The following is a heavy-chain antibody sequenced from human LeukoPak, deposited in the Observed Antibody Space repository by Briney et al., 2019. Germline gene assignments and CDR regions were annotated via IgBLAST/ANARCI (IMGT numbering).Heavy chain of an antibody. J-gene: IGHJ4*02. V-gene: IGHV3-15*07. Sequence: PGGSLRLSCTASGFTFSNAWMNWVRQAPGKGLEWVGRIKSKVDGGTIDYAAPVKDRFSISRDDSKNTVYLQMNSLKTEDTGIYCCSTGGYYLDYWGQGTLVTVSS. CDR3: STGGYYLDY. CDR2: IKSKVDGGTI. CDR1: GFTFSNAW. D-gene: IGHD3-16*01.